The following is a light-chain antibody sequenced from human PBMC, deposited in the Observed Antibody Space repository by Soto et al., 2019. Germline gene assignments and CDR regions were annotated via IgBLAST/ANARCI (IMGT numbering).Light chain of an antibody. CDR3: QQYGSSPRT. CDR1: QGIGDT. Sequence: RPSPANLSVSPGEGATLSCRASQGIGDTLAWHQHKPGQAPRLLIYGASSRATGIPDRFSGSGSGTDFTLTISRLEPEDFAVYYCQQYGSSPRTFGQGTKVDIK. V-gene: IGKV3-20*01. CDR2: GAS. J-gene: IGKJ1*01.